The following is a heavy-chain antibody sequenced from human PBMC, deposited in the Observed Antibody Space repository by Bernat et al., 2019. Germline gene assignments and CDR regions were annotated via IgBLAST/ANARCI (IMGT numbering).Heavy chain of an antibody. CDR3: AREGNYVWGSYRSPRGYNWFDP. D-gene: IGHD3-16*02. Sequence: QVQLQESGPGLVKPSETLSLTCAVSGYSISSGYYWGWIRQPPGKGLEWIGSIYHSGSTYYNPSLKSRVTMSVDTSKNQFSLKLSSVTAADTAVYYWAREGNYVWGSYRSPRGYNWFDPWGQGTLVTVSS. CDR2: IYHSGST. J-gene: IGHJ5*02. CDR1: GYSISSGYY. V-gene: IGHV4-38-2*02.